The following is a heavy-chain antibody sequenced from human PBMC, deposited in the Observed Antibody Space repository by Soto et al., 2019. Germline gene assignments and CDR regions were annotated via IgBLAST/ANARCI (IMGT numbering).Heavy chain of an antibody. V-gene: IGHV5-51*01. J-gene: IGHJ6*02. D-gene: IGHD3-3*01. CDR3: SMFNYVFWSGYYDPYYYGMDV. Sequence: GESLKISCKGSGYSFTSYWIGWVRQMPGKGLEWMGIIYPGDSDTRYSPSFQGQVTISADKSISTAYLKWSSLKASDTAMYYCSMFNYVFWSGYYDPYYYGMDVWGQGTTVTVSS. CDR2: IYPGDSDT. CDR1: GYSFTSYW.